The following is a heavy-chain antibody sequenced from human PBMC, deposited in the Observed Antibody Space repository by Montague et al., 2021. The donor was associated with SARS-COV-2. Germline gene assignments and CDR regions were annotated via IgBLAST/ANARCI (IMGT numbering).Heavy chain of an antibody. Sequence: SETLSLTCTVSGGAICSSSYYWGWIRQPPGKGLEWIGSIYYSGSTYYNPSLKSRVTISVDTSKNQFSLKLSSVTAADTAVYYCARDTRITMLVVVNRYGMDVWGQGTTVTVSS. D-gene: IGHD3-22*01. V-gene: IGHV4-39*07. CDR3: ARDTRITMLVVVNRYGMDV. CDR1: GGAICSSSYY. CDR2: IYYSGST. J-gene: IGHJ6*02.